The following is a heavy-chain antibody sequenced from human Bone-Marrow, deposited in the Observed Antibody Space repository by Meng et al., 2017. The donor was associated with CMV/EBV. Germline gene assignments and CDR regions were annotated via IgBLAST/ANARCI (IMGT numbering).Heavy chain of an antibody. V-gene: IGHV2-5*01. Sequence: SGPTLVKPTQTLMVTCTFSGFSLSTSGVGVGWIRQPPGKALEWLALIYWNDDKRYSPSLKSRLTITKDTSKNQVVLTMTNMNPVDTATYYCAQLVGYCSSTSCYRYYYGMDVWGQGTMVTVSS. CDR3: AQLVGYCSSTSCYRYYYGMDV. CDR1: GFSLSTSGVG. D-gene: IGHD2-2*01. CDR2: IYWNDDK. J-gene: IGHJ6*02.